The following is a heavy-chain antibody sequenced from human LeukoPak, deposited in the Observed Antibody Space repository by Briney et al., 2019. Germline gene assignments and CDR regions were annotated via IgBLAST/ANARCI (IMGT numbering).Heavy chain of an antibody. D-gene: IGHD6-6*01. CDR2: ISAYNGNT. Sequence: ASVKVSCKASGYTFTSYGISWVRQAPGQGLEWMGWISAYNGNTNYAQKLQGRVTMTTDTSTSTAYMELRSLRSDDTAVYYCARVPRGPYSSSSFDYWGXXXXXTVSS. CDR1: GYTFTSYG. J-gene: IGHJ4*01. CDR3: ARVPRGPYSSSSFDY. V-gene: IGHV1-18*01.